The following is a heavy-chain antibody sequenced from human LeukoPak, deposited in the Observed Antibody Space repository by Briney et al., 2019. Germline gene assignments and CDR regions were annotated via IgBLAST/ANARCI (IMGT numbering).Heavy chain of an antibody. Sequence: GGSLRLSCAASGFTVSSNYMSWVRQAPGKGLEWVSVIYSGGSTYYADSVKGRFTISRDNSKNTLYHQMNSLRAEDTAVYYCVRYSSGYYYLDWGQGTLVTVSS. J-gene: IGHJ4*02. CDR2: IYSGGST. D-gene: IGHD3-22*01. CDR3: VRYSSGYYYLD. V-gene: IGHV3-53*01. CDR1: GFTVSSNY.